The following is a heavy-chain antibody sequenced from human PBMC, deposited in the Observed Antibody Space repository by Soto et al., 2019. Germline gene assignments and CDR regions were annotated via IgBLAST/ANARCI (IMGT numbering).Heavy chain of an antibody. CDR3: AIGHWLGC. Sequence: ELQLVDSGGALVQPGESLRLSSAASGFTFSDYFMTWVRQAPGKGLEWVATIKQDGNERYSVDSVKGRFTISRDNAKNSLYLQMNVLSAEDTDVYYCAIGHWLGCWGQGTLVIVSS. D-gene: IGHD6-19*01. CDR2: IKQDGNER. V-gene: IGHV3-7*01. J-gene: IGHJ4*02. CDR1: GFTFSDYF.